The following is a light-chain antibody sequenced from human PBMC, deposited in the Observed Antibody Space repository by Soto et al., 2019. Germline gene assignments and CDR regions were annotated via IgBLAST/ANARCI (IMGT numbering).Light chain of an antibody. CDR2: AAS. J-gene: IGKJ2*01. V-gene: IGKV1-39*01. Sequence: IQMTQSPSSLSASVGDGVTITCRASQTISTYLNWYQQKPGKAPKLLIYAASSLQSGVPSRFSGSGSGTDFTLTISSLQPEDFATYYCQQSYSSPYTFGQGSKLEIK. CDR3: QQSYSSPYT. CDR1: QTISTY.